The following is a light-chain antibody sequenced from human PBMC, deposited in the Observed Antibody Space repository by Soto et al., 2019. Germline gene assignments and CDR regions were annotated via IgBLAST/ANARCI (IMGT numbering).Light chain of an antibody. CDR1: SSDGGGYNY. CDR2: DVS. CDR3: SSYTSSSTYV. J-gene: IGLJ1*01. Sequence: QSVLTQPASVSWSPGQSITISCTGTSSDGGGYNYVSWYQQHPGKAPKLMIYDVSNRPSGVSNRFSGSKSGNTASLTISGLQAEDEADYYCSSYTSSSTYVFGTGTKVTVL. V-gene: IGLV2-14*01.